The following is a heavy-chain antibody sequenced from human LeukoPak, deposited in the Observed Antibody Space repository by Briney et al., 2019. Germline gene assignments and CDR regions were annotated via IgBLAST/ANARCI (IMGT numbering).Heavy chain of an antibody. CDR2: IRYDGSNK. J-gene: IGHJ6*03. CDR1: RFTFSSYG. D-gene: IGHD6-6*01. Sequence: PGGSLRLSCAASRFTFSSYGMHWVRQAPGKGLEWVAFIRYDGSNKYYADSVKGRFTISRDNSKNTLYLQMNSLRAEDTAVYYCAKLYEQLAYYYYYYMDVWGKGTTVTVSS. CDR3: AKLYEQLAYYYYYYMDV. V-gene: IGHV3-30*02.